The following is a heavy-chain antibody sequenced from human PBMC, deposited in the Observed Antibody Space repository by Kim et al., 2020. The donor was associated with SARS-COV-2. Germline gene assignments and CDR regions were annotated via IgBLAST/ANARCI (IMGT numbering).Heavy chain of an antibody. CDR3: AKLLGHLGGVDYYAFD. CDR2: FSGGGGRIT. J-gene: IGHJ3*02. Sequence: GGSLRLSCAASGFTFSSYAMSWVRQAPGKGLEWVSGFSGGGGRITYYAASVKGRFTISRDNSKNTLYLQMKALRAEDPAVDYCAKLLGHLGGVDYYAFD. D-gene: IGHD2-8*02. V-gene: IGHV3-23*01. CDR1: GFTFSSYA.